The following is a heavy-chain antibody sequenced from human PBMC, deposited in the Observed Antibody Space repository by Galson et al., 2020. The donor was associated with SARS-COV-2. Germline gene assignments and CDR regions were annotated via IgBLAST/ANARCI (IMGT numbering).Heavy chain of an antibody. CDR3: ARGAYYDYWGGYSSVDTYCGMDV. CDR1: GFTFNTYD. J-gene: IGHJ6*02. Sequence: GESLKISCAVSGFTFNTYDMHWVRQITGKGLEWVSTICVTGDSFYSASVKGRFTVSRVSAKNSLYLQMNNLRAGDTAVYYCARGAYYDYWGGYSSVDTYCGMDVWGQGTTVTVSS. D-gene: IGHD3-3*01. CDR2: ICVTGDS. V-gene: IGHV3-13*01.